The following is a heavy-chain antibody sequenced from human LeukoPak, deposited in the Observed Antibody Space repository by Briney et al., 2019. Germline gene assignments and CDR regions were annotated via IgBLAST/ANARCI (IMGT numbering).Heavy chain of an antibody. D-gene: IGHD3-9*01. CDR1: GFTFSSYG. CDR3: AKDNYDILTGPWYNWFDP. CDR2: ISYDGSNK. V-gene: IGHV3-30*18. J-gene: IGHJ5*02. Sequence: GGSLRLSCAASGFTFSSYGMHWVRQAPGKGLEWVAVISYDGSNKYYADSVKGRFTISRDNSKNTLYLQMSSLRAEDTAVYYCAKDNYDILTGPWYNWFDPWGQGTLVTVS.